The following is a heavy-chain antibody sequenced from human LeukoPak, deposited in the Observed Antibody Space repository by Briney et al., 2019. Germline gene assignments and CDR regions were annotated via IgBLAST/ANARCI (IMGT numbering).Heavy chain of an antibody. Sequence: PSETLSLTCTVSGVSISNYYWSWIRQPAGKGLEWIGRMYGSGSTNYNPSLESRVTLSFDTSNNQFSLRLTSVTAADTAVYYCAREEPDTLMFYYYYYMDVWGKGTTVTVSS. V-gene: IGHV4-4*07. D-gene: IGHD1-14*01. J-gene: IGHJ6*03. CDR3: AREEPDTLMFYYYYYMDV. CDR2: MYGSGST. CDR1: GVSISNYY.